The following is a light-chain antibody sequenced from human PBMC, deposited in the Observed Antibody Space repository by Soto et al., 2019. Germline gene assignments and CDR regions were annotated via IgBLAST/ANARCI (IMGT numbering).Light chain of an antibody. V-gene: IGLV2-8*01. Sequence: SVLTQPPSTSGSPGQSVTISCTGTSSDVGAYDYVSWYQQHPGKAPKLMIYEINKRPSGVPDRFSGSKSGNTASLTVSGLQAEDAADYYCSSFAGSNNFPYVFGTGTKVTVL. CDR3: SSFAGSNNFPYV. CDR1: SSDVGAYDY. CDR2: EIN. J-gene: IGLJ1*01.